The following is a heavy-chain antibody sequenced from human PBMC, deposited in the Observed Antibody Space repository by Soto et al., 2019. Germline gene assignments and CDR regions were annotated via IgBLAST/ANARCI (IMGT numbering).Heavy chain of an antibody. CDR1: GFIFSRYG. J-gene: IGHJ6*02. CDR3: AQDLGSGKPYYYYAMDV. CDR2: ISYDGSNK. V-gene: IGHV3-30*18. Sequence: QGQLVESGGGVVQPGTSLRLSCEASGFIFSRYGMHWVRQAPGKGLEWVAVISYDGSNKYYAESVKGRFIISRDKSENTLYLQMNSLRAEDTAVYYCAQDLGSGKPYYYYAMDVWGQGTTVTVSS. D-gene: IGHD3-10*01.